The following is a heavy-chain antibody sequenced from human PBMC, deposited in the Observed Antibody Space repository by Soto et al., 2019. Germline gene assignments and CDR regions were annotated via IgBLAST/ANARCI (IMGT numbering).Heavy chain of an antibody. CDR3: ASQSSEWLLFAS. CDR1: GFTFSSYS. CDR2: ISSSSSTI. Sequence: GGSLRLSCAASGFTFSSYSMNWVRPAPGKGLEWVSYISSSSSTIYYADSVKGRFTISRDNAKNSLYLQMNSLRAEDTAVYYCASQSSEWLLFASWGQGTLVTVS. J-gene: IGHJ4*02. V-gene: IGHV3-48*01. D-gene: IGHD5-12*01.